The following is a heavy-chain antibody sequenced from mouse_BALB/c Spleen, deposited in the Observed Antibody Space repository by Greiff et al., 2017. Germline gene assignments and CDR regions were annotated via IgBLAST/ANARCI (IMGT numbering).Heavy chain of an antibody. V-gene: IGHV5-6-3*01. Sequence: EVMLVESGGGLVQPGGSLKLSCAASGFTFSSYGMSWVRQTPDKRLELVATINSNGGSTYYPDSVKGRFTISRDNAKNTLYLQMSSLKSEDTAMYYCARDLELFAYWGQGTLVTVSA. CDR2: INSNGGST. CDR1: GFTFSSYG. CDR3: ARDLELFAY. J-gene: IGHJ3*01.